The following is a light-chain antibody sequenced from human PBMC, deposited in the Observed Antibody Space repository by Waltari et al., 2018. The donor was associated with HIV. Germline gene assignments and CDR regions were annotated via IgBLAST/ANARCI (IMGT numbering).Light chain of an antibody. V-gene: IGLV3-19*01. CDR1: NLRTYY. CDR3: KTRDRSGNLYV. CDR2: GKN. J-gene: IGLJ1*01. Sequence: SSELTQDPAVSVALGQTVQITCQGDNLRTYYASWYQQKPGQAPVLVSYGKNRRPSEIPDRFSSSASRNKAFLTITGAQAEDEAEYYCKTRDRSGNLYVFGTGTTVTVL.